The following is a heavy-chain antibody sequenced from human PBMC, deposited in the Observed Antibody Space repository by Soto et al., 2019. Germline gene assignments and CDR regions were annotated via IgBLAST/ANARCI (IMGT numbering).Heavy chain of an antibody. V-gene: IGHV3-23*01. D-gene: IGHD2-21*01. J-gene: IGHJ3*02. CDR1: GFTFSNSA. CDR3: ASAKAVVVAALGI. Sequence: EGHLLESGGGLVQPGGSLRLSCTASGFTFSNSAMIWVRQAPGQGLEWVASISENGGSRGGTYYADSVKGRFTISRNHSKSTLYLQVDSLTGADTAVYYCASAKAVVVAALGIWGQGTMVTVSS. CDR2: ISENGGSRGGT.